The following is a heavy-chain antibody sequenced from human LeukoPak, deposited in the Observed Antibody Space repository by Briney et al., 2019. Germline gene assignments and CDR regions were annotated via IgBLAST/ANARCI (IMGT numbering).Heavy chain of an antibody. CDR3: ARASITMGATDY. Sequence: SETLSLTCTVSGGSISSGDYYWSWIRQPPGKGLEWIGYIYYSGSTYYNPFLKSRVAISVDTSKNQFSLKLSSVTAADTAVYYCARASITMGATDYWGQGTLVTVSS. V-gene: IGHV4-30-4*02. J-gene: IGHJ4*02. CDR2: IYYSGST. CDR1: GGSISSGDYY. D-gene: IGHD3-10*01.